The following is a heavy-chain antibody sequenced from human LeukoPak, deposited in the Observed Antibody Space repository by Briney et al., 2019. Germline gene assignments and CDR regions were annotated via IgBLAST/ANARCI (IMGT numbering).Heavy chain of an antibody. Sequence: SQTLSLTCAISGDSVSSNSAAWNWIRQSPSRGLEWLGRTYYRSKWYNDYAVSVKSRITVNPDTSKNQFSLQLNSVTPEDTAVYYCARDLGGYCSGGSCYYYYMDVWGKGTTVTVSS. CDR1: GDSVSSNSAA. J-gene: IGHJ6*03. D-gene: IGHD2-15*01. V-gene: IGHV6-1*01. CDR2: TYYRSKWYN. CDR3: ARDLGGYCSGGSCYYYYMDV.